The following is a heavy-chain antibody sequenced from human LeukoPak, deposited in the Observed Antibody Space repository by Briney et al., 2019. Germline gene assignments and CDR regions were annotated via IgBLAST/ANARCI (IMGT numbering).Heavy chain of an antibody. CDR3: ARGPLYCYDSSGYGSWYYYYGMDV. CDR2: IYYSGST. D-gene: IGHD3-22*01. J-gene: IGHJ6*02. CDR1: GGSISSGDYY. V-gene: IGHV4-30-4*01. Sequence: SETLSLTCTVSGGSISSGDYYWSWIRQPPGKGLEWIGYIYYSGSTYYNPSLKSRVTISVDTSKNQFSLKLSSVTAADTAVYYCARGPLYCYDSSGYGSWYYYYGMDVWGQGTTVTVSS.